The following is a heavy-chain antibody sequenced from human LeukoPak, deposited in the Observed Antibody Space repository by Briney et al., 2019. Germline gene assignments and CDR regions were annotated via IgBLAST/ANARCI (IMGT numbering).Heavy chain of an antibody. V-gene: IGHV3-9*01. CDR3: AKRTFQDYYFEY. CDR2: ISWNSGSI. J-gene: IGHJ4*02. CDR1: GFTFDDYA. Sequence: PGGSLRLSCAASGFTFDDYAMHWVRQSPGKGLEWVSGISWNSGSIDYADSVKGRFTISSDNAKNSLYLQMNSLRAEDTAVYYCAKRTFQDYYFEYWGQGTLVTVSS. D-gene: IGHD3-3*02.